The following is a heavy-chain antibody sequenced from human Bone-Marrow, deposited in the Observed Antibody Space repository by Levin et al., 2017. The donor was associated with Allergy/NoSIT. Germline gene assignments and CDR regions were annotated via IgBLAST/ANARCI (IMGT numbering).Heavy chain of an antibody. CDR1: GFTFSSYG. D-gene: IGHD2-2*01. Sequence: GGSLRLSCAASGFTFSSYGMHWVRQAPGKGLEWVAVISYDGSNKYYADSVKGRFTISRDNSKNTLYLQMNSLRAEDTAVYYCAKIYCSSTSCYGEDYWGQGTLVTVSS. CDR2: ISYDGSNK. V-gene: IGHV3-30*18. J-gene: IGHJ4*02. CDR3: AKIYCSSTSCYGEDY.